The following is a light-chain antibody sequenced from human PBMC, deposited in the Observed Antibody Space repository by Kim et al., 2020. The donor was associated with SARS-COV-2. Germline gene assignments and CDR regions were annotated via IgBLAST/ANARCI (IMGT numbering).Light chain of an antibody. Sequence: SLSPGQTARITCSGDKLGDKYACWYQQKPGQSPLLVIYQDSKRPSGIPERFSGSNSGNTATLTISGTQAMDEADYYCQAWDSSNVVFGGGTQLTGL. V-gene: IGLV3-1*01. J-gene: IGLJ2*01. CDR2: QDS. CDR3: QAWDSSNVV. CDR1: KLGDKY.